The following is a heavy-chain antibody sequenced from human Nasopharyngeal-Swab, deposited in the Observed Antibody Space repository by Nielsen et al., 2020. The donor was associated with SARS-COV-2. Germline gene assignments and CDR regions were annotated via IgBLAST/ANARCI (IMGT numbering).Heavy chain of an antibody. CDR2: LYTSGST. Sequence: SCTVSSGSISSGSYYWSWIRQPAGKGLEWIGRLYTSGSTNYNPSLKSRVTISEDTSKNQFSLKLSSVTAADTATYYCARDRYSNYYYYGMDVWGQGTTVTVSS. CDR1: SGSISSGSYY. J-gene: IGHJ6*02. V-gene: IGHV4-61*02. D-gene: IGHD4-11*01. CDR3: ARDRYSNYYYYGMDV.